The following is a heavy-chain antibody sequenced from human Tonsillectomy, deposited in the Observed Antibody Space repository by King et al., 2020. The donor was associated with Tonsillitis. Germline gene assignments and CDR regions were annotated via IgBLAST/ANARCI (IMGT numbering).Heavy chain of an antibody. CDR3: AKEGHYVWGSSNDF. CDR1: GFTFSSYA. V-gene: IGHV3-23*04. D-gene: IGHD3-16*01. J-gene: IGHJ4*02. CDR2: ISGGGGST. Sequence: EQLVQSGGNLVQPGGSLRLSCAASGFTFSSYAMSWVRQAPGKGLEWVSVISGGGGSTYYADSVKGRFTISRDNSKNTLYLQMSSLRVEDTAVYYCAKEGHYVWGSSNDFWGQGTLVTVSS.